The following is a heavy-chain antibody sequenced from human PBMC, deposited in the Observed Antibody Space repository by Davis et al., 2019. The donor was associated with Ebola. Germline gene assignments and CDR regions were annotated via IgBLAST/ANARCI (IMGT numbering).Heavy chain of an antibody. D-gene: IGHD2-15*01. CDR3: ASGWFFN. Sequence: AASVKVSCKASGYTFSGYYINWVRQAPGQGLEWMGIINPSGGSTSYAQKFQGRVTMTRDTSTSTVYMELSSLRSEDTAVYYCASGWFFNWGQGTLVTVSS. CDR1: GYTFSGYY. V-gene: IGHV1-46*01. CDR2: INPSGGST. J-gene: IGHJ4*02.